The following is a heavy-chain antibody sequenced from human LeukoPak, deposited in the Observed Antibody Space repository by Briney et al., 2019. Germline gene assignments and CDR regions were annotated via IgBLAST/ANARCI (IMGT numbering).Heavy chain of an antibody. CDR2: IYYSGST. D-gene: IGHD5-18*01. V-gene: IGHV4-59*01. Sequence: SETLSLTCTVSGGSISSYYWSWIRQPPGKGLEWIGYIYYSGSTNYNPSLKSRVTISVDTSKNQFSLKLSSVTAADTAVYYCARAGYWGGYYYYMDVWGKGTTVTISS. CDR3: ARAGYWGGYYYYMDV. CDR1: GGSISSYY. J-gene: IGHJ6*03.